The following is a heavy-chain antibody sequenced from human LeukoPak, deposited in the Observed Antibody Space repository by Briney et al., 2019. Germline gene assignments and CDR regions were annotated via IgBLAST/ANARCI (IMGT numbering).Heavy chain of an antibody. V-gene: IGHV3-7*04. J-gene: IGHJ4*02. CDR3: TRVGYIDEGIDY. CDR2: IKQDSSKK. CDR1: GFPFSSYW. Sequence: GGSLRLSCVASGFPFSSYWMTWVRQAPGKGLEWVANIKQDSSKKSYVDSVKGRFTISRDNAKNSLYLQMNSLRAEDTAIYYCTRVGYIDEGIDYWGQGTLVTVSS. D-gene: IGHD5-24*01.